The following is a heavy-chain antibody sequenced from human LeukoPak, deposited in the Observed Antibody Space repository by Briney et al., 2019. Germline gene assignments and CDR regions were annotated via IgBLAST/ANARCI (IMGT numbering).Heavy chain of an antibody. J-gene: IGHJ4*02. CDR2: MNPSSGDT. CDR3: ATPTMRGPSYGYVRLLN. CDR1: GYTFTSFD. Sequence: ASVKVSCKASGYTFTSFDINWVRQATGQEPEWMGWMNPSSGDTGYAQKFQGRVTFTRDTSTNTAYMELSSLTSEDTAVYYCATPTMRGPSYGYVRLLNWGQGSLVTVSS. V-gene: IGHV1-8*03. D-gene: IGHD5-18*01.